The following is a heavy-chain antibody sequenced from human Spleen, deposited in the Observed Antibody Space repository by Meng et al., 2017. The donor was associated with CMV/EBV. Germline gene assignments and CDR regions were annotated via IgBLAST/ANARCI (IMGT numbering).Heavy chain of an antibody. J-gene: IGHJ4*02. CDR3: ARDSGEDCSSTSCYKGYYFDY. CDR2: ISSSGSTI. Sequence: GESLKISCAASGFTFSSYEMNWVRQAPGKGLEWVSYISSSGSTIYYADSVKGRFTISRDNAKKSLYLQMNSLRAEDTAVYYCARDSGEDCSSTSCYKGYYFDYWGQGTLVTVSS. V-gene: IGHV3-48*03. D-gene: IGHD2-2*02. CDR1: GFTFSSYE.